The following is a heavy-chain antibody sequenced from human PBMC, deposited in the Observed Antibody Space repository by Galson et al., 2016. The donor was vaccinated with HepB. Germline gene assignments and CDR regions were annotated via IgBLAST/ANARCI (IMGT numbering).Heavy chain of an antibody. CDR1: GYRLTDYW. Sequence: QSGAEVKEPGESLRISCQGSGYRLTDYWITWVRQVPGKGLQWMGRIDPDDSYTNYSPSFQGHVTISVDKSINTAYLQWSTLKASDTAIYYCARALEYGSRDYYDHYAVDVWGPGSTVIVSS. CDR3: ARALEYGSRDYYDHYAVDV. V-gene: IGHV5-10-1*01. J-gene: IGHJ6*01. CDR2: IDPDDSYT. D-gene: IGHD4-17*01.